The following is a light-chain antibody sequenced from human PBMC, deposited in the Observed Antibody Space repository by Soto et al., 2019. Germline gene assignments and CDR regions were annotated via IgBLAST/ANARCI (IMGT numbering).Light chain of an antibody. Sequence: QSVLTQPPSVSAAPGQTVTISCSGSSSNIGNNYVSWYQHFPEAAPKLLIYDNDKRPSGIPDRFSGSKSGTSATLGITGLQPGDEADYYCATWDRSLSAGVFGGGTKVTVL. CDR1: SSNIGNNY. J-gene: IGLJ2*01. CDR3: ATWDRSLSAGV. V-gene: IGLV1-51*01. CDR2: DND.